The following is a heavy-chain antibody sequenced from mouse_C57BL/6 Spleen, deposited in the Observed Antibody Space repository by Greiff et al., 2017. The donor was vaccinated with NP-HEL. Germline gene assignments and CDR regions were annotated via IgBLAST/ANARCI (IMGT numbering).Heavy chain of an antibody. CDR1: GYTFTSYW. CDR3: ARSPYYYGRGYFDV. J-gene: IGHJ1*03. D-gene: IGHD1-1*01. CDR2: IYPGSGST. Sequence: QVQLQQPGAELVKPGASVKMSCKASGYTFTSYWITWVKQRPGQGLEWIGDIYPGSGSTNYNEKFKSKATLTVDTSSSTAYMQLSSLTSEDSAVYYCARSPYYYGRGYFDVWGTGTTVTVSS. V-gene: IGHV1-55*01.